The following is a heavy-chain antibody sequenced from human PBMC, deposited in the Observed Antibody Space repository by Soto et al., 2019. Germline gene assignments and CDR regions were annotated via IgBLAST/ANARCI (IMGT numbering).Heavy chain of an antibody. CDR1: VFTFSRYG. V-gene: IGHV3-30*18. Sequence: LXLSCEAFVFTFSRYGMHWVRQAPGKGLEWVAVISYDGSNKYYADSVKGRFTISRDNSKNTLYLQMNSLRAEDTAVYYCAKDLSGGCDYWGRGTLVTVSS. J-gene: IGHJ4*02. CDR2: ISYDGSNK. D-gene: IGHD3-16*01. CDR3: AKDLSGGCDY.